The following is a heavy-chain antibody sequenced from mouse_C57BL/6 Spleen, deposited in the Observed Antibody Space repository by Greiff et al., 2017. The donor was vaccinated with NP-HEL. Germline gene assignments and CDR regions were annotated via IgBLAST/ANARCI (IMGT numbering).Heavy chain of an antibody. V-gene: IGHV1-61*01. Sequence: QVQLQQPGAELVRPGSSVKLSCKASGYTFTSYWMDWVKQRPGQGLEWIGNIYPSDSETHFNQKFKDKATLTVDKSSSTAYMQLSSLTSEDSAGYYCARSHGKYFDYWGQGTTLTVSS. CDR1: GYTFTSYW. CDR3: ARSHGKYFDY. CDR2: IYPSDSET. J-gene: IGHJ2*01. D-gene: IGHD2-1*01.